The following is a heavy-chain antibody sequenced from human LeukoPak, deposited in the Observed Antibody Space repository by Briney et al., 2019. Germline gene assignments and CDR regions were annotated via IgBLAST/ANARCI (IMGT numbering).Heavy chain of an antibody. CDR3: ARHGGFTATTLDY. D-gene: IGHD4-17*01. CDR2: IYYSGST. J-gene: IGHJ4*02. V-gene: IGHV4-39*01. CDR1: GFTFSSYA. Sequence: PGGSLRLSCAASGFTFSSYAMSWVRQPPGKGLEWIGTIYYSGSTYYNPSLKSRVTISVDTSKNQFSLKLSSVSAADTAVYYCARHGGFTATTLDYWGQGTLVTVSS.